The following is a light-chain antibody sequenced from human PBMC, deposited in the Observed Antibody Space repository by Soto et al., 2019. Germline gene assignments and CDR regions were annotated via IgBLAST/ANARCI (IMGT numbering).Light chain of an antibody. CDR1: SSDVGGYNY. J-gene: IGLJ1*01. V-gene: IGLV2-14*01. CDR3: SSYRISSTRL. Sequence: QSALTQPASVSGSPGQSITISCTGTSSDVGGYNYVSWYQQHPGKAPKLMIYEVGNRPSGVSNRFSGSTSGTTASLTISGLPTEDEADYYCSSYRISSTRLFGTGTKLTVL. CDR2: EVG.